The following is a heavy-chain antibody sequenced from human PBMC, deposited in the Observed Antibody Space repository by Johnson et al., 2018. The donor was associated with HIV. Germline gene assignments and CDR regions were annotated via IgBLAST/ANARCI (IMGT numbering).Heavy chain of an antibody. CDR2: IGTIFDT. J-gene: IGHJ3*02. CDR3: ARAQVLADDAFNI. CDR1: GFTFSFYW. Sequence: VQLVESGGGLVQPGGSLRLSCAASGFTFSFYWMTWVRQAPGKGLEWVSFIGTIFDTQYADSVKGRFTISRDNAKNTVYLQMSSLRTEDTAKYYCARAQVLADDAFNIWGQGTMVTVSP. D-gene: IGHD2-8*02. V-gene: IGHV3-13*01.